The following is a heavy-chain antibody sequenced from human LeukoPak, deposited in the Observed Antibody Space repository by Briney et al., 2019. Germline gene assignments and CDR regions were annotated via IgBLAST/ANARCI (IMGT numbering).Heavy chain of an antibody. CDR1: GFTFSNYW. Sequence: PGGSLRLSCAASGFTFSNYWMDWVRQAPGQGLEWVANINQDGSEKYYVDSVKGRFTISRDNARNSLHLQMNSLRAEDTAVYYCTRSLDYWGQGTLVTASS. J-gene: IGHJ4*02. CDR3: TRSLDY. V-gene: IGHV3-7*01. CDR2: INQDGSEK.